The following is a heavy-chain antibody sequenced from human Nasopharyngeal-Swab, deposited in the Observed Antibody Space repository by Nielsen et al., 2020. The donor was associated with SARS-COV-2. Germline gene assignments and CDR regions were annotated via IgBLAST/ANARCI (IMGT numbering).Heavy chain of an antibody. J-gene: IGHJ6*02. CDR2: SRNKANSYTT. D-gene: IGHD6-13*01. V-gene: IGHV3-72*01. CDR1: GFTFSAHS. CDR3: ARDLSSIWTSGLGV. Sequence: GGPLRLSCAASGFTFSAHSMDWVRQAPGKGLEWVGRSRNKANSYTTESAASVNGRFTIPRDDSKNSLYLQMSSLRTEDTALYYCARDLSSIWTSGLGVWGQGTTVIVSS.